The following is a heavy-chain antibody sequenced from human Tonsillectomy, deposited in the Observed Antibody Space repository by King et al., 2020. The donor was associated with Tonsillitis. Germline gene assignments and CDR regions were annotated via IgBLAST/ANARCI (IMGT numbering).Heavy chain of an antibody. CDR3: AKDWPACCGGDCYSHGFDY. D-gene: IGHD2-21*02. J-gene: IGHJ4*02. CDR1: GFTFSSYA. Sequence: VQLVESGGGLVQPGGSLRLSCAASGFTFSSYAMSWVRQAPGKGLEWVSVIYSGGSSTYYADSVKGRFTISRDNSKNTLYLQMNSLRAEDTAVYYCAKDWPACCGGDCYSHGFDYWGQGTLVTVSS. V-gene: IGHV3-23*03. CDR2: IYSGGSST.